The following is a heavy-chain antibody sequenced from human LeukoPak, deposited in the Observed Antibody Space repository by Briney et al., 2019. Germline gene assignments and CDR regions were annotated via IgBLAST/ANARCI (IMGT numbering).Heavy chain of an antibody. CDR1: GGSISSGSYY. V-gene: IGHV4-61*02. Sequence: SETLSLTCTVSGGSISSGSYYWSWIRQPAGKGLEWIGRIYTSGSTNYNPSLKSRVTISVDKFKNQFSLNLSSVSAADTAVYYCAGKDYYGSGSYFYWGQGTLVTVSS. D-gene: IGHD3-10*01. J-gene: IGHJ4*02. CDR2: IYTSGST. CDR3: AGKDYYGSGSYFY.